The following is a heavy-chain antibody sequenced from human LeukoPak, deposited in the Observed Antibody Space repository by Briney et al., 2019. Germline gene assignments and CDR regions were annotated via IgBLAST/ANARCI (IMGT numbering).Heavy chain of an antibody. CDR1: GGSFSGYY. V-gene: IGHV4-34*01. Sequence: SETLSLTCAVYGGSFSGYYWSWIRQPPGKGLEWIGEINHSGSTNYNPSLKSRVTISVDTSKNQFSLKLSSVTAADTAVYYCARVRWSGYSNPDYWGQGTLVTVSS. J-gene: IGHJ4*02. CDR2: INHSGST. D-gene: IGHD3-3*01. CDR3: ARVRWSGYSNPDY.